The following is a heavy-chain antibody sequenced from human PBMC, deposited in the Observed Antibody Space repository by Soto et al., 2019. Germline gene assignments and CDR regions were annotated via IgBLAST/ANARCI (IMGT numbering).Heavy chain of an antibody. V-gene: IGHV1-2*02. CDR2: VNIYSGRT. CDR3: ARRGPKQTWFDP. D-gene: IGHD6-13*01. CDR1: GYTFTDYY. Sequence: ASVKVSCKASGYTFTDYYIHWVRQAPGQGLERMGWVNIYSGRTNQAPKLRGRITMTRVTSITTAYMELRGLTFDDTAVYFCARRGPKQTWFDPWGQGTLVTVSS. J-gene: IGHJ5*02.